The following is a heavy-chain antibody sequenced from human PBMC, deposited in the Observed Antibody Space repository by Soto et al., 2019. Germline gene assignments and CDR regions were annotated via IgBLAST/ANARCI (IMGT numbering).Heavy chain of an antibody. CDR2: INHSGST. V-gene: IGHV4-34*01. Sequence: SETLSLTCAVYGGSGGSFSGYYWSWIRQPPGKGLEWIGEINHSGSTNYNPSLRSRVTISVDTSNNQFSVKLTSVTAADTAVYYCARWTGGPNYYFDYWGQGTLVTVSS. J-gene: IGHJ4*02. CDR3: ARWTGGPNYYFDY. D-gene: IGHD3-16*01. CDR1: GGSGGSFSGYY.